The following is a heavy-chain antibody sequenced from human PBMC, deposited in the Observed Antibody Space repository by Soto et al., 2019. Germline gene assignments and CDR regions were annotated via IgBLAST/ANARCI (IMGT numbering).Heavy chain of an antibody. J-gene: IGHJ6*02. CDR1: GFPLRSYA. Sequence: PAGSLRLSCAASGFPLRSYAMTLARQAQGKGLEWVSLISGGGDITYYADSVNGRFTISRDNSTNTLYLQMNGLSAQDTAIYYCAPLSPSGTGHYTMDVWGQGTTVTVSS. D-gene: IGHD6-6*01. CDR2: ISGGGDIT. CDR3: APLSPSGTGHYTMDV. V-gene: IGHV3-23*01.